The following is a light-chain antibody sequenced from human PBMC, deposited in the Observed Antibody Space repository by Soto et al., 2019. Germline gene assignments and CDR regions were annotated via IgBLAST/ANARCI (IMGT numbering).Light chain of an antibody. CDR2: TTN. CDR3: ASWDDSLNGHV. J-gene: IGLJ1*01. CDR1: SSNIGTSS. V-gene: IGLV1-44*01. Sequence: QSVLTQPHSASGTPGQRVTISCSGSSSNIGTSSVHWFQQLPGTAPKLLISTTNHRPSGVPERFSGSKSGTSASLAISGLESEDEADYYCASWDDSLNGHVFGTGTKLTGL.